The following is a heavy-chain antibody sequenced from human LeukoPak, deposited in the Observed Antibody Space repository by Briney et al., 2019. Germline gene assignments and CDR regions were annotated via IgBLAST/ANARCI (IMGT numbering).Heavy chain of an antibody. CDR3: ARSLVDGRYYYNMDV. J-gene: IGHJ6*03. Sequence: PGGSLRLSCAASGFAFRNYGMHWDRQAPGQGLEWVTFIRPDEGDTYYADSVEGRFSISRDNSKNTLSLQMTSLRAEDTAVYYCARSLVDGRYYYNMDVWGKGTTVTVPS. V-gene: IGHV3-30*02. CDR2: IRPDEGDT. D-gene: IGHD2-8*02. CDR1: GFAFRNYG.